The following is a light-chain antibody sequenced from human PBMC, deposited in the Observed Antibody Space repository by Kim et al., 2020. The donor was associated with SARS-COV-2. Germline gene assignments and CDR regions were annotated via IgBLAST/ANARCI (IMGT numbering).Light chain of an antibody. CDR3: HQYNNWPPYT. CDR2: GAS. Sequence: VAPGERATLSCRASQSISSNLAWYQQKPGQAPRLLIYGASTRATDIPARFSGSGSGTDFSLTISSLQSEDFAVYYCHQYNNWPPYTFGQGTKLEI. J-gene: IGKJ2*01. V-gene: IGKV3-15*01. CDR1: QSISSN.